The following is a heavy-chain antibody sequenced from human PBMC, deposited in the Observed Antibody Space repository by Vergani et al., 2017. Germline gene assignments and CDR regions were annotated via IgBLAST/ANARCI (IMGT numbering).Heavy chain of an antibody. D-gene: IGHD7-27*01. CDR2: IYSGGST. V-gene: IGHV3-53*04. Sequence: EVQLVESGGGLVQPGGSLRLSCAASGFTVSSNYMSWVRQAPGKGLEGVSVIYSGGSTYYADSVKGRFTIARHNSKNTLYLQMNSLRAEDTAVYYCARASLTGDLAGAFDIWGQGTMVTVSS. CDR3: ARASLTGDLAGAFDI. J-gene: IGHJ3*02. CDR1: GFTVSSNY.